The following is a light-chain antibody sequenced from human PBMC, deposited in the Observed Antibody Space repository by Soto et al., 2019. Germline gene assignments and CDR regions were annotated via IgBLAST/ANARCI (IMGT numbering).Light chain of an antibody. J-gene: IGKJ1*01. Sequence: IQMTQSPSTLSASVGDRVTITCRASQSIGDVLAWYQQKPGTAPKLLIYMASYLETGVPSRFSGSGSGTKFTLTIRSLQRDDVATYYCQHYYNYRTFGQGTKVEIK. CDR3: QHYYNYRT. CDR1: QSIGDV. CDR2: MAS. V-gene: IGKV1-5*03.